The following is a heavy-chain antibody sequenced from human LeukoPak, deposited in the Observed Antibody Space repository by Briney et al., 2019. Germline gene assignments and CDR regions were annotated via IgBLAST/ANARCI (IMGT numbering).Heavy chain of an antibody. J-gene: IGHJ3*02. V-gene: IGHV1-46*01. Sequence: ASVKVSCKASGYTFTSYYMYWVRQAPGQGLEWMGIINPSGGSTSYAQKFQGRVTMTRDTSTSTVYMELSRLRSDDTAVYYCARLVGAHDAFDIWGQGTMVTVSS. CDR1: GYTFTSYY. CDR2: INPSGGST. D-gene: IGHD1-26*01. CDR3: ARLVGAHDAFDI.